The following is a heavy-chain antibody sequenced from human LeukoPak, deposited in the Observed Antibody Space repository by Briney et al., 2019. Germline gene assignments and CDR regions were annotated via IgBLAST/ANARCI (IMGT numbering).Heavy chain of an antibody. CDR3: ARVEEQLGTTLYYYYYMDV. V-gene: IGHV1-8*03. CDR1: GYTFTSYD. CDR2: MNPNSGNT. Sequence: ASVKVSCKASGYTFTSYDINWVRQATGQGLEWMGWMNPNSGNTGYAQKFQGRVTITRNTSISTAYMELSSLRSEDTAVYYCARVEEQLGTTLYYYYYMDVWGKGTTVTVSS. J-gene: IGHJ6*03. D-gene: IGHD6-13*01.